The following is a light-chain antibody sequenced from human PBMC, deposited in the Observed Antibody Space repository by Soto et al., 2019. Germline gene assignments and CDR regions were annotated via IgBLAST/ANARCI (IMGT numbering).Light chain of an antibody. J-gene: IGKJ3*01. Sequence: DIQMTQSPSSLSASVGDRVTITCRASQGISNYLAWYQQKPGKVPKLLIYVASTLQSGVLSRFSGSGSGTDFTLTISSLQPEDVVTYYCQKYHSAPRVTFGRGTKVDIK. V-gene: IGKV1-27*01. CDR2: VAS. CDR1: QGISNY. CDR3: QKYHSAPRVT.